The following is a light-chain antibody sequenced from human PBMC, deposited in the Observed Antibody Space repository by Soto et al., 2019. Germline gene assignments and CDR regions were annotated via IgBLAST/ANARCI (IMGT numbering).Light chain of an antibody. J-gene: IGKJ4*01. Sequence: DFQLTQTPSFLPASIGIGYIFTYRASQDFSNFLAWYQQKPGRAPKLLMYDVSTLQSGVPSRFSGSGSGREFTLTISSLQPEDFATYLCQQLYSFPLTFGGGTKVDI. V-gene: IGKV1-9*01. CDR3: QQLYSFPLT. CDR2: DVS. CDR1: QDFSNF.